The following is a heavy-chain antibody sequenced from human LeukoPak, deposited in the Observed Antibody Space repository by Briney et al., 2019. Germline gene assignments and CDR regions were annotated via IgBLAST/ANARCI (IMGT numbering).Heavy chain of an antibody. V-gene: IGHV3-53*01. CDR3: ARQTTVKYYFDY. J-gene: IGHJ4*02. CDR2: ISSGGST. D-gene: IGHD4-17*01. Sequence: PGGSLRLSCAASGFTVSSNYMSWVRQAPGKGLEWVSVISSGGSTYYADSVKGRFTISRDNSKNTLYLQMNSLRAEDTAVYYCARQTTVKYYFDYWGQGTLVTVSS. CDR1: GFTVSSNY.